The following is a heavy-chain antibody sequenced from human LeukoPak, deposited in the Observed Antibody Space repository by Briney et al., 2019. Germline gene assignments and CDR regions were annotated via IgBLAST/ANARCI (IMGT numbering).Heavy chain of an antibody. J-gene: IGHJ6*03. D-gene: IGHD3-22*01. V-gene: IGHV4-4*07. CDR1: GGSISSYY. CDR3: ARGVSGYFDYYYYYYMDV. Sequence: SETLSLTCTVSGGSISSYYWSWIRQPAGKGLEWIGRIYTSGSTNYNPSLKSRVTISVDTSKNQFSLKLSSVTAADTAVYYCARGVSGYFDYYYYYYMDVWGKGTTVTISS. CDR2: IYTSGST.